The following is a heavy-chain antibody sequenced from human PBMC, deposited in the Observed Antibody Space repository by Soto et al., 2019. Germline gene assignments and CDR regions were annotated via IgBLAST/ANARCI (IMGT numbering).Heavy chain of an antibody. J-gene: IGHJ5*02. CDR1: GYTLTELS. CDR2: FDPEDGET. V-gene: IGHV1-24*01. D-gene: IGHD6-13*01. CDR3: ATSRAILQQLVPNWFDP. Sequence: ASVKVSCKVSGYTLTELSMHWLRQAPGKELKWMGGFDPEDGETIYAQKFQGRVPMTEATSTDTASDALISLRSEITAEYYGATSRAILQQLVPNWFDPWGQGTLVTVSS.